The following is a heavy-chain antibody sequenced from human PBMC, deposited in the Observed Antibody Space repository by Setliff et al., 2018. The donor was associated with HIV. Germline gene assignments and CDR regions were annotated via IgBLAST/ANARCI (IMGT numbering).Heavy chain of an antibody. V-gene: IGHV4-39*07. J-gene: IGHJ3*02. CDR2: FYYNGDS. CDR3: AREGTHGDAFDI. D-gene: IGHD1-1*01. Sequence: SETLSLTCTVSGGSISSYFWGWIRQPPGKGLEWIGTFYYNGDSRYNPSLKSRVTISVDTSKNQFSLKLSSVTAADTAVYYCAREGTHGDAFDIWGQGTMVTVSS. CDR1: GGSISSYF.